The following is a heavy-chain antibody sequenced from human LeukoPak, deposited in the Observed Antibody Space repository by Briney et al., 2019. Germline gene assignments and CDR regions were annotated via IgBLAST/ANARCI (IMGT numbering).Heavy chain of an antibody. Sequence: ASVKVSCKASGYTFTSYDINWVRQAPGQGLEWMGWMNPNSGNTGYAQKFQGRVTMTRNTSISTAYMELSSLRSEDTAVYYCARYYYDSSGYYYADYWGQGTLVTVSS. J-gene: IGHJ4*02. CDR1: GYTFTSYD. CDR2: MNPNSGNT. D-gene: IGHD3-22*01. V-gene: IGHV1-8*01. CDR3: ARYYYDSSGYYYADY.